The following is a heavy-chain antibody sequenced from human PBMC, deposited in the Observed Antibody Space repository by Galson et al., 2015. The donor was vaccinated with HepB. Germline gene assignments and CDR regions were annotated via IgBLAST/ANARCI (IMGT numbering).Heavy chain of an antibody. CDR2: IRSKANSYAT. CDR1: GFTFSDST. CDR3: SVGTINGYYYYGMDV. Sequence: SLRLSCAASGFTFSDSTIHWVRQASGKGLEWVGRIRSKANSYATAYAASVKGRFTISRDDSKNTAYLQMNSLKTEDTAVFYCSVGTINGYYYYGMDVWGQGTTVTVSS. V-gene: IGHV3-73*01. D-gene: IGHD1-26*01. J-gene: IGHJ6*02.